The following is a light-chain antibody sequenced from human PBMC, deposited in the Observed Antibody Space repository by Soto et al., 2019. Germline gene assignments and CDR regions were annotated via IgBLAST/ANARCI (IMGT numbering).Light chain of an antibody. CDR2: AAS. CDR1: ESVSST. CDR3: QQYKNWPPRDT. V-gene: IGKV3-15*01. J-gene: IGKJ2*01. Sequence: EIVMTQSPATLSVSPGERATLSCRASESVSSTLAWYQQKPGQAPRLLIYAASTRATGVPARFSGSGSGTEFTLTIRSLQSEDFAVYYCQQYKNWPPRDTFGQGTKLEIK.